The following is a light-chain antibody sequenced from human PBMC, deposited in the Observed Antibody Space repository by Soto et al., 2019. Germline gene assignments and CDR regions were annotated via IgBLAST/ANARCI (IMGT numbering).Light chain of an antibody. V-gene: IGKV3-20*01. Sequence: VLTQSPGTLSLSVGERATLSCRASQSVGTTYLAWYQKKSGQAPRLLIYSTSTRATGVPDRFSGSGSGTDLTLIISRLEPEDYAVYYCQQFGGSPPFTFGPGTRVDFK. CDR1: QSVGTTY. J-gene: IGKJ3*01. CDR3: QQFGGSPPFT. CDR2: STS.